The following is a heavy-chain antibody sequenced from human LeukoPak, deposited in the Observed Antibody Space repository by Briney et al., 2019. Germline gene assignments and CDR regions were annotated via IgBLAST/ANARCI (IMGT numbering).Heavy chain of an antibody. CDR1: GYTFTTYS. D-gene: IGHD6-13*01. J-gene: IGHJ4*02. CDR3: ARDLSIAAAGTYGY. Sequence: GASVKVSCKASGYTFTTYSINWVRQAPGQGLEWMGWISAYNGNTKYAQKLQGRVTMTTDTSTSTAYMELRSLRSDDTAVYYCARDLSIAAAGTYGYWGQGTLVTVSS. CDR2: ISAYNGNT. V-gene: IGHV1-18*01.